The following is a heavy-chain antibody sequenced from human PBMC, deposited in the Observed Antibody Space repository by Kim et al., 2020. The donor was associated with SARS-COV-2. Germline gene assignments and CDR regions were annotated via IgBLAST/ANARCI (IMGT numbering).Heavy chain of an antibody. CDR1: GYNFASYG. J-gene: IGHJ4*02. D-gene: IGHD1-1*01. Sequence: ASVKVSCKTSGYNFASYGISWVRQAPGQGLEWLGWISAYNGRTNYAQKVQGRVTITRDTSTGTAYMELMSLGSDDTALYYCARDSSTGILKFWGQGTLLTVS. V-gene: IGHV1-18*01. CDR3: ARDSSTGILKF. CDR2: ISAYNGRT.